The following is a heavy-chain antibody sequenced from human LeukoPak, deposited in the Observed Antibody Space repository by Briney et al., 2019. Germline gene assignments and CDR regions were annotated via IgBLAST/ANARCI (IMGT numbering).Heavy chain of an antibody. Sequence: GGSLRLSCTASGFTFSTYWMAWVRQAPGKGLEWVANIKYDGIETYYVDSVKGRFTISRDNAKNSLYLQMNRLRAEDTAVYYCAKEKETGYCSTTSCYGGHWGQGTLVTVSS. V-gene: IGHV3-7*03. CDR3: AKEKETGYCSTTSCYGGH. D-gene: IGHD2-2*01. CDR2: IKYDGIET. CDR1: GFTFSTYW. J-gene: IGHJ4*02.